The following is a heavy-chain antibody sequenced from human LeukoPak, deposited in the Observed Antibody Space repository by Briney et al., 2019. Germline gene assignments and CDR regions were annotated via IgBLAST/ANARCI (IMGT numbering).Heavy chain of an antibody. CDR1: GYTLTELS. V-gene: IGHV1-24*01. Sequence: ASVKVSCKVSGYTLTELSMHWVRQAPGKGLEWMGGFDPEDGETIYAQKFQGRVTMTEDASTDTAYMELSSLRSEGTAVYYCARLVGDARYNYYYYMDVWGKGTTVTVSS. CDR3: ARLVGDARYNYYYYMDV. J-gene: IGHJ6*03. CDR2: FDPEDGET. D-gene: IGHD2-2*01.